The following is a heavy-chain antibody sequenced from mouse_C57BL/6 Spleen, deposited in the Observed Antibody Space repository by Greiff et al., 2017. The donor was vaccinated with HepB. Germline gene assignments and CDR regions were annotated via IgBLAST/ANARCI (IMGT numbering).Heavy chain of an antibody. CDR3: ARLYYYGSSYLDY. V-gene: IGHV5-17*01. CDR1: GFTFSDYG. Sequence: EVKVEESGGGLVKPGGSLKLSCAASGFTFSDYGMHWVRQAPEKGLEWVAYISSGSSTIYYADTVKGRFTISRDNAKNTLFLQMTSLRSEDTAMYYCARLYYYGSSYLDYWGQGTTLTVSS. J-gene: IGHJ2*01. CDR2: ISSGSSTI. D-gene: IGHD1-1*01.